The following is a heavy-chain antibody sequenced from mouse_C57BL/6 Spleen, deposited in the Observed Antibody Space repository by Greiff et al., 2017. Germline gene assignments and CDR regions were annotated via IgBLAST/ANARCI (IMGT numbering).Heavy chain of an antibody. CDR2: IDPENGDT. CDR1: GFNIKDDY. V-gene: IGHV14-4*01. J-gene: IGHJ2*01. Sequence: EVQGVESGAELVRPGASVKLSCTASGFNIKDDYMHWVKQRPEQGLEWIGWIDPENGDTEYASKFQGKATITADTSSNTAYLQLSSLTSEDTAVYYCTNITTVVDFDDWGQGTTLTVSS. D-gene: IGHD1-1*01. CDR3: TNITTVVDFDD.